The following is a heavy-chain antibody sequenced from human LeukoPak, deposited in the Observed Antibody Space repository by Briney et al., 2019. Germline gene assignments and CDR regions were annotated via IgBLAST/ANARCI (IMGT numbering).Heavy chain of an antibody. D-gene: IGHD6-13*01. CDR1: GYTFTSYG. CDR3: ARGNKQLVFLGYYYYMDV. J-gene: IGHJ6*03. V-gene: IGHV1-18*01. CDR2: ISAYNGNT. Sequence: ASVKVSCKASGYTFTSYGISWVRQAPGQGLEWMGWISAYNGNTNYAQKLQGRVTMTTDTSTSTAYMELSSLRSEDTAVYYCARGNKQLVFLGYYYYMDVWGKGTTVTVSS.